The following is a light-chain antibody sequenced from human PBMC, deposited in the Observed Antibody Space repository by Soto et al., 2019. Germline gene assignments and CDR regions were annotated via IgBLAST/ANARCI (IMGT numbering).Light chain of an antibody. CDR3: QQFSAHPLT. V-gene: IGKV1-13*02. CDR2: ETS. Sequence: AIQLTQSPSSLSASVGDRVTITCRASQGINTGVAWYQQKPGKSPKLLIYETSNLASGVSLRFSGTGYGTQFSLTIGGLQHEDFATYHCQQFSAHPLTFGGGTKVEIK. J-gene: IGKJ4*01. CDR1: QGINTG.